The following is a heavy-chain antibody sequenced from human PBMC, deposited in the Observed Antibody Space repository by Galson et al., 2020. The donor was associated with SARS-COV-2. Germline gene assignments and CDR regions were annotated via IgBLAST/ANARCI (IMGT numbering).Heavy chain of an antibody. V-gene: IGHV4-30-4*01. D-gene: IGHD3-3*01. CDR1: GGSISSGHYY. CDR3: ARARGITIFGVVEEFDY. Sequence: QTSETLSLTCTVSGGSISSGHYYWSWLRQPPGKGLQWIWYNYYCGRTYYNPPLNTRVTIPVDTSKNQFSLKLSSVTASGTAVYYCARARGITIFGVVEEFDYWGQGTLVTVS. CDR2: NYYCGRT. J-gene: IGHJ4*02.